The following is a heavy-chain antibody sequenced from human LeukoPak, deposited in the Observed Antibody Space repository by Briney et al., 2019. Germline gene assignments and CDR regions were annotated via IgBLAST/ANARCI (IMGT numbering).Heavy chain of an antibody. D-gene: IGHD3-22*01. CDR1: GGSISRGDYY. CDR2: MYYSGST. J-gene: IGHJ5*02. Sequence: SETLSLTCTVSGGSISRGDYYWSWIRQPPGKGLEWVAYMYYSGSTYYNPSLKSRVTMSADTSKNQLSLKLSSVTAADTAVYYCARPYYYDSRIDPWGQGILVTVSS. CDR3: ARPYYYDSRIDP. V-gene: IGHV4-30-4*01.